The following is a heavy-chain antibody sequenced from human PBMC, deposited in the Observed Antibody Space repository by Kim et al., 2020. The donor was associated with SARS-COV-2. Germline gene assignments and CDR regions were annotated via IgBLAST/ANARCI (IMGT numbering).Heavy chain of an antibody. Sequence: SETLSLTCTVSGGSISSYYWSWIRQPPGKGLEWIGYIYYSGSTNYNPSLKSRVTISVDTSKNQFSLKLSSVTAADTAVYYCARVRSSGDYSSSLAYWYFDLWGRGTLVTVSS. J-gene: IGHJ2*01. CDR2: IYYSGST. CDR1: GGSISSYY. V-gene: IGHV4-59*01. D-gene: IGHD6-6*01. CDR3: ARVRSSGDYSSSLAYWYFDL.